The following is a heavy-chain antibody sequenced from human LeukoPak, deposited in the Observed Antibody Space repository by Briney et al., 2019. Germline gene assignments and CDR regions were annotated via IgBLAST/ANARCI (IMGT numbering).Heavy chain of an antibody. CDR1: GGSVSSGDYY. CDR2: IYYSGST. J-gene: IGHJ4*02. CDR3: ARAPHLGYQLPPFGDY. D-gene: IGHD2-2*01. Sequence: SQTLPLTCTVSGGSVSSGDYYWSWIRQPPGKGLEWIGYIYYSGSTYYNPSLKSRVTISVDTSKNQFSLKLSSVTAADTAVYYCARAPHLGYQLPPFGDYWGQGTLVTVSS. V-gene: IGHV4-30-4*08.